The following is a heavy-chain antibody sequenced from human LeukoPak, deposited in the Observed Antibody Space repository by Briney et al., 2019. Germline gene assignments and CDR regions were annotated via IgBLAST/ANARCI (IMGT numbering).Heavy chain of an antibody. D-gene: IGHD6-13*01. J-gene: IGHJ3*02. V-gene: IGHV1-2*02. Sequence: ASVKVSCKASGYTFTGYYMHWVRQAPGQGLEWVGWINPNSGGTNYAQKFQGRVTMTRDTSISTAYMELSRLRSDDTAVYYCARDLGDSSPWFDAFDIWGQGTMVTVSS. CDR1: GYTFTGYY. CDR3: ARDLGDSSPWFDAFDI. CDR2: INPNSGGT.